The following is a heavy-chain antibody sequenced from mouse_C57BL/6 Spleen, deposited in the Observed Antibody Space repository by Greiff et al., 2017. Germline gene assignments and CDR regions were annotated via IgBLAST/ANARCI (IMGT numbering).Heavy chain of an antibody. CDR3: ARHYYGSSYLGYFDV. Sequence: QVQLQQSGAELVKPGASVKISCKASGYAFSSYWMNWVKQRPGKGLEWIGQIYPGDGDTNYNGKFKGKATLTADKSSSTAYMQLSSLTSEDSAVYFCARHYYGSSYLGYFDVWGTGTTVTVSS. D-gene: IGHD1-1*01. CDR2: IYPGDGDT. CDR1: GYAFSSYW. J-gene: IGHJ1*03. V-gene: IGHV1-80*01.